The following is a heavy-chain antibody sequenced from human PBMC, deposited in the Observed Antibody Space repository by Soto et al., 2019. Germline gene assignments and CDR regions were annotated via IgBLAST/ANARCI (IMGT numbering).Heavy chain of an antibody. CDR2: IYYSGST. CDR1: GGSISSYY. CDR3: ACEGCYYTNGVCYKENWFDL. V-gene: IGHV4-59*01. J-gene: IGHJ5*02. D-gene: IGHD2-8*01. Sequence: PSETLSLTCTVSGGSISSYYWSWIRQPPGKGLEWIGYIYYSGSTNYNPSLKSRVTISVDTSKNQFSLKLSSVTAADTAVYYCACEGCYYTNGVCYKENWFDLRGPGTLGTVSS.